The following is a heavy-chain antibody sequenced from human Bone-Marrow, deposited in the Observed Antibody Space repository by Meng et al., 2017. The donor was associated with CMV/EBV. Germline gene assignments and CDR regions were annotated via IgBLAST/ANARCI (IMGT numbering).Heavy chain of an antibody. D-gene: IGHD6-13*01. CDR1: GGTFSSYT. Sequence: SVKVSCKASGGTFSSYTISWVRQAPGQGLEWMGRIIPILGIANYAQKFQGRVTITADKSTSTAYMELSSLRSEDTAVYYCARGGAAAIRPLHFDAFDIWGQGTMVTCSS. CDR3: ARGGAAAIRPLHFDAFDI. CDR2: IIPILGIA. V-gene: IGHV1-69*02. J-gene: IGHJ3*02.